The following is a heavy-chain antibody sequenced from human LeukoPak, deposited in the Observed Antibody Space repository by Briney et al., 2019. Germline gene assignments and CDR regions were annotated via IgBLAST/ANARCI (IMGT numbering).Heavy chain of an antibody. CDR2: INPNSGGT. Sequence: GASVTVSCKASRYTFTGYYMQWVGQAAGQGLEWMGWINPNSGGTNYAQKFQGRVTMTRDTSISTAYMELSRLRSDDTAVYYCSRDSVKIAAAGSYYYGMDVWGQGTTVTVSS. CDR1: RYTFTGYY. J-gene: IGHJ6*02. CDR3: SRDSVKIAAAGSYYYGMDV. V-gene: IGHV1-2*02. D-gene: IGHD6-13*01.